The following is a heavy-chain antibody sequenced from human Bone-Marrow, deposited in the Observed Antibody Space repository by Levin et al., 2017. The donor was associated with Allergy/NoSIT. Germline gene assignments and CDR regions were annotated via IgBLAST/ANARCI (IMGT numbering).Heavy chain of an antibody. CDR3: AKEGLRWYIDY. V-gene: IGHV3-23*01. D-gene: IGHD4-23*01. CDR2: ISGSADST. J-gene: IGHJ4*02. Sequence: GESLKISCAASGFAFSSYAMSWVRQAPGKGLEWVSAISGSADSTFYGDSVKGRFTFSRDNSKNTLHLQMNSLRAEDTAIYYCAKEGLRWYIDYWGRGTLVTVSS. CDR1: GFAFSSYA.